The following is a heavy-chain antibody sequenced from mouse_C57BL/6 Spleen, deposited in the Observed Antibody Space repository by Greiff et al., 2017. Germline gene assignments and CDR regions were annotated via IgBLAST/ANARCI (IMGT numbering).Heavy chain of an antibody. CDR3: ARDDDYDWYFDV. CDR2: ISYDGSN. V-gene: IGHV3-6*01. J-gene: IGHJ1*03. Sequence: EVQLQESGPGLVKPSQSLSLSCSVTGYSFTSGYFWNWIRQFPGNILEWMGYISYDGSNNYNPSFKNRISITRDTSKNQFFLKLNSVTTEDSATYYCARDDDYDWYFDVWGTGTTVTVSS. CDR1: GYSFTSGYF. D-gene: IGHD2-4*01.